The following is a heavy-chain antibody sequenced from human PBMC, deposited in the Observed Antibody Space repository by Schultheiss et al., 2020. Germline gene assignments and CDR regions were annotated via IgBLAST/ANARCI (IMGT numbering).Heavy chain of an antibody. J-gene: IGHJ4*02. V-gene: IGHV3-7*03. CDR1: GFTFSSYW. D-gene: IGHD3-10*01. Sequence: GGSLRLSCAASGFTFSSYWMSWVRQAPGKGLEWVANIKQDGSEKYYVDSVKGRFTISRDNAKNSLYLQMNSLRAEDTALYYCAKARGDHDGSYFDYWGQGTLVTVSS. CDR2: IKQDGSEK. CDR3: AKARGDHDGSYFDY.